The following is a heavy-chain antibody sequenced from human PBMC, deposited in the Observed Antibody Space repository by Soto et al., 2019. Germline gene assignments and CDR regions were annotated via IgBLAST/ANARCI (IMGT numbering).Heavy chain of an antibody. CDR2: ISGDGGST. CDR3: AKVGGFDF. J-gene: IGHJ5*01. CDR1: GFTFSRYA. Sequence: HPGGSLRLSCAASGFTFSRYAMSWVRQTPGEGLECVSAISGDGGSTHYADSVKGRFTISRDNSKNTLYMQLNSLRAEDTAVYYCAKVGGFDFWGQGTLVTVSS. V-gene: IGHV3-23*01. D-gene: IGHD4-17*01.